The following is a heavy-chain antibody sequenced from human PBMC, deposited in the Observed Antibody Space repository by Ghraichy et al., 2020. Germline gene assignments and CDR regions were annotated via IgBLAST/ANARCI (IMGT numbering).Heavy chain of an antibody. Sequence: GGSLRLSCAASGFTFSSYAMSWVRQAPGKGLEWVSAISGSGGSTYYADSVKGRFTISRDNSKNTLYLQMNSLRAEDTAVYYCAKDQVWGRDGYNYDFDYWGQGTLVTVSS. CDR2: ISGSGGST. V-gene: IGHV3-23*01. D-gene: IGHD5-24*01. J-gene: IGHJ4*02. CDR3: AKDQVWGRDGYNYDFDY. CDR1: GFTFSSYA.